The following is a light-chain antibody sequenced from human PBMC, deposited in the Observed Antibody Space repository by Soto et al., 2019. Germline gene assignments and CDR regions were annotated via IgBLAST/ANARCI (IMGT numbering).Light chain of an antibody. Sequence: DIQMTQSPSSLSASVGDRVTITCRASQGIRDALGWYQQKPGKAPKRLIYAASSLQSGVPSRFSGSGSGTEFPLTISSLQPEEFATYYWLQHNSYPQTFGQGTKVEIK. J-gene: IGKJ1*01. CDR1: QGIRDA. CDR2: AAS. CDR3: LQHNSYPQT. V-gene: IGKV1-17*01.